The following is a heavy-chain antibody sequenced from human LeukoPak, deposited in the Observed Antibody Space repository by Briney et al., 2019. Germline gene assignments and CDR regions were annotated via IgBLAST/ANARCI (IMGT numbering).Heavy chain of an antibody. CDR3: AKPPYSSYVVPTV. D-gene: IGHD4-11*01. CDR2: ISNSGDT. Sequence: GGSLILSCAASGFTFSTYAMTWVRQAPGKGLEWVSVISNSGDTYYADSVKGRFTVSRDNSKNTLYLEMNILRAEDTAVYYCAKPPYSSYVVPTVWGQGTLVTVSP. V-gene: IGHV3-23*01. J-gene: IGHJ4*02. CDR1: GFTFSTYA.